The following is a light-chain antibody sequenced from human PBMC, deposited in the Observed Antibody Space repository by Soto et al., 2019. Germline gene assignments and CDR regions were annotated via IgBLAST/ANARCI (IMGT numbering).Light chain of an antibody. Sequence: DIQMTQSPSTLSGSVGERVTMTCRASQSIANYLNWYQQKPGKAPKLLIYAASTLESGVPSRFSGSGSGTDFTLTISSLQPEDFATYYCQQSYNNPKTFGQGTKVDIK. CDR2: AAS. CDR3: QQSYNNPKT. V-gene: IGKV1-39*01. J-gene: IGKJ1*01. CDR1: QSIANY.